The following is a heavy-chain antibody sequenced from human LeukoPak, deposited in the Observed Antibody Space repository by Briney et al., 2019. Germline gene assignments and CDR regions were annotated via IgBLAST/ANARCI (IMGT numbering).Heavy chain of an antibody. CDR1: GFTFSSYA. CDR2: ISGSGGST. J-gene: IGHJ6*03. Sequence: GGSLRLSCAASGFTFSSYAMSWVRQAPGKGLEWVSAISGSGGSTYYADSVKDRFTISRDNSKNTLYLQMNSLRAEDTAVYYCAKSGYCSGGSCYYYYYMDVWGKGTTVTVSS. CDR3: AKSGYCSGGSCYYYYYMDV. D-gene: IGHD2-15*01. V-gene: IGHV3-23*01.